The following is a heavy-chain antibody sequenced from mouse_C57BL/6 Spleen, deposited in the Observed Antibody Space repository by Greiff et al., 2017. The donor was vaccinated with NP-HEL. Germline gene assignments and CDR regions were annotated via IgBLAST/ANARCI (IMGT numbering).Heavy chain of an antibody. CDR2: IYPGSGST. CDR3: ARGDYYGSSYGAGYFDY. J-gene: IGHJ2*01. Sequence: QVQLQQPGAELVKPGASVKMSCKASGYTFTSYWITWVKQRPGQGLEWIGDIYPGSGSTNYNEKFKSKATLTVDTSSSTAYMQLSSLTSEDSAVYYCARGDYYGSSYGAGYFDYWSQGTTLTVSS. CDR1: GYTFTSYW. V-gene: IGHV1-55*01. D-gene: IGHD1-1*01.